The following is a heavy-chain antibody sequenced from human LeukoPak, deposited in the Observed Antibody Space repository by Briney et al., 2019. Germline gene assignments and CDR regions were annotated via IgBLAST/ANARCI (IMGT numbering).Heavy chain of an antibody. D-gene: IGHD3-10*01. CDR1: GGTFSSYA. Sequence: SVKVSCKASGGTFSSYAISWVRQAPGQGLEWMGGIIPIFGTANYAQKFQGRVTITTDESTSTAYMELCSLRSEDTAVYYCAGSGPWNYGSGSYYNVPLADYWGQGTLVTVSS. V-gene: IGHV1-69*05. J-gene: IGHJ4*02. CDR3: AGSGPWNYGSGSYYNVPLADY. CDR2: IIPIFGTA.